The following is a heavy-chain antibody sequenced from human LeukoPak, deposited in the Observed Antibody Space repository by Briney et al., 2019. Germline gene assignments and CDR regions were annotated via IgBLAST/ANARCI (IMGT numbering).Heavy chain of an antibody. J-gene: IGHJ3*02. CDR2: IYPGDSDT. D-gene: IGHD6-13*01. CDR3: ARQGSSWVDAFDI. CDR1: GYSFTSYW. V-gene: IGHV5-51*01. Sequence: GESLKISCKGSGYSFTSYWIGWVRQMPGKGLEWMGIIYPGDSDTRYSPSFQGQVTISADKSISTAYLQWSSLKASDIAMYYCARQGSSWVDAFDIWGQGTMVTVSS.